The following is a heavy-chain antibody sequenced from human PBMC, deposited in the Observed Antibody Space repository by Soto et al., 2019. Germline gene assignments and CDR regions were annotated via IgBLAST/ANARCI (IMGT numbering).Heavy chain of an antibody. J-gene: IGHJ6*02. Sequence: EVQLVESGGGVVQPGRSLRLSCAGSGFSFDDYAMHWVRQAPGKGLEWVSGIGWDGGSTGYADSVKGRFNISRDNAKKSLLMQMNSLRAEDTALCYCAKCRSSCVESGMDFWGQGTPVTVSS. CDR2: IGWDGGST. CDR1: GFSFDDYA. V-gene: IGHV3-9*01. CDR3: AKCRSSCVESGMDF.